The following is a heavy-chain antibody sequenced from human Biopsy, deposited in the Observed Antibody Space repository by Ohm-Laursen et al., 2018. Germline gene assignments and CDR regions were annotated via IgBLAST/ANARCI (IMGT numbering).Heavy chain of an antibody. CDR3: ARDYDTSGYYFVS. Sequence: PSETLSLTCTVSGGSISNNNYYWGWIRQPPGKGLEWIGSIFYRGSTHYKPSLKSRVTISVDTSKNQFSLKLNSVTAADTAVYYCARDYDTSGYYFVSWGQGTLVTVSS. CDR2: IFYRGST. J-gene: IGHJ4*02. V-gene: IGHV4-39*01. D-gene: IGHD3-22*01. CDR1: GGSISNNNYY.